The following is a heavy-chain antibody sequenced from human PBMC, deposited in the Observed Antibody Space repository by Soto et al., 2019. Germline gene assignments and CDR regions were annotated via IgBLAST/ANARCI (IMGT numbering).Heavy chain of an antibody. Sequence: GGSLRLSCAASGFTFSSYAMSWVRQAPGKGLEWVSAISGSGGSTYYADSVKGRVTISRDNSKNTLYLQMNSLRAEDTAVYYCAKGGGSVLRFLEWFQTTTYQTQKIAYWGQGTLVTVSS. D-gene: IGHD3-3*01. CDR1: GFTFSSYA. CDR3: AKGGGSVLRFLEWFQTTTYQTQKIAY. J-gene: IGHJ4*02. V-gene: IGHV3-23*01. CDR2: ISGSGGST.